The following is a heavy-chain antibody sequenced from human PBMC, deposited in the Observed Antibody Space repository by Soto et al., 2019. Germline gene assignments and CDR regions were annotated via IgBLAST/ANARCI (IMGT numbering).Heavy chain of an antibody. J-gene: IGHJ4*02. CDR3: AKHYGDYVGFDY. Sequence: EVQLLESGGGLVQPGGSLRLSCAASGITFSSYAMSWVRQAPGKGLEWVSAISDSGGSTYYADSVKGRFTISRDNSKNTLYLQMNSLRAEDTAVYYCAKHYGDYVGFDYWGQGTLVTVSS. CDR2: ISDSGGST. CDR1: GITFSSYA. D-gene: IGHD4-17*01. V-gene: IGHV3-23*01.